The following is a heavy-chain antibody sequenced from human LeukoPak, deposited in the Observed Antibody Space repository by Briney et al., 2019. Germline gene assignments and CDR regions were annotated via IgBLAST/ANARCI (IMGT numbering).Heavy chain of an antibody. D-gene: IGHD6-19*01. V-gene: IGHV4-59*08. CDR1: GGSISSYY. J-gene: IGHJ5*02. CDR3: ASSWFAVGGTETNWFDP. CDR2: IDYSGST. Sequence: SETLSLTCTVSGGSISSYYWSWIRQPPGKGLEWIGYIDYSGSTNYNPSLKSRLTMSVDTSKNQFSLKLSSVTAADTALYHCASSWFAVGGTETNWFDPWGQGTLVTVSS.